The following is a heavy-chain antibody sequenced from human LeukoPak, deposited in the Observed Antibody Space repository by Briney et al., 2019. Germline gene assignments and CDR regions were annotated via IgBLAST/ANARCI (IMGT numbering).Heavy chain of an antibody. CDR2: ISGSGGGT. CDR1: GFTVSTSA. J-gene: IGHJ6*04. CDR3: ASSSDTYGSGSYYNGLGDV. D-gene: IGHD3-10*01. Sequence: GGSLRLSCAAAGFTVSTSAMSWVRQAPGKGLEWVSGISGSGGGTYYADSVKGRFTISRDNSKNTLYLQMHSLRAEDTAVYYCASSSDTYGSGSYYNGLGDVWGKGTTVTISS. V-gene: IGHV3-23*01.